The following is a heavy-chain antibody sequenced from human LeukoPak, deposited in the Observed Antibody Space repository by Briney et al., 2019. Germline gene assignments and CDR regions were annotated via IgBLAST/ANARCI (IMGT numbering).Heavy chain of an antibody. CDR1: GFTLGDYD. CDR3: ASFFPYYYGSGSFPPLEY. J-gene: IGHJ4*02. D-gene: IGHD3-10*01. CDR2: ISSNSDTI. Sequence: GRSLRLSCAASGFTLGDYDIHWVRQAPGKGPEWVSSISSNSDTIAYAEPVKGRFTISRDNAKNSLYLQMNSLRAEDTAVYYCASFFPYYYGSGSFPPLEYWGQGTLVTVSS. V-gene: IGHV3-9*01.